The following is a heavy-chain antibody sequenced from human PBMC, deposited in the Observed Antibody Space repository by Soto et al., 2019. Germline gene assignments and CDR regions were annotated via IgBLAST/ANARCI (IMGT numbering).Heavy chain of an antibody. CDR3: ARVRVVVGATIDS. CDR2: ITPFNGDT. Sequence: ASVKVSFKASGYTFSSNSIHWGRQAPGQGLEWMGWITPFNGDTIYAQKFQGRVTMTTDTSTSTVFMELRSLRFDDTAVYYCARVRVVVGATIDSWGQGTLVTVSS. V-gene: IGHV1-18*04. J-gene: IGHJ4*02. CDR1: GYTFSSNS. D-gene: IGHD2-15*01.